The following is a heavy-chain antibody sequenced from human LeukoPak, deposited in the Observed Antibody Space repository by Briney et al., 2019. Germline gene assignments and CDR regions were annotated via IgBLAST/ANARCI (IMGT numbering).Heavy chain of an antibody. Sequence: SETLSLTCTVSGGSISSYYWSWIRQPPGKGLEWIGYIYYSGSTNYNPSLKSRVTISVDTSKNQFSLKLSSVTAADTAVYYCARQFSGSYSHFDYWGQGTLVTVSS. V-gene: IGHV4-59*08. J-gene: IGHJ4*02. D-gene: IGHD1-26*01. CDR3: ARQFSGSYSHFDY. CDR1: GGSISSYY. CDR2: IYYSGST.